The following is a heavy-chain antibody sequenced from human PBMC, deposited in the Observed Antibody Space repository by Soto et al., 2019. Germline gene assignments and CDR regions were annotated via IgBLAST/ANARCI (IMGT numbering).Heavy chain of an antibody. CDR2: IFQSGST. CDR1: GGTIRSPDW. V-gene: IGHV4-4*02. Sequence: PSEKLSLTXGVSGGTIRSPDWWTWDRQPPGKGLEWIGEIFQSGSTNYTPSLESRVTISMDKSKNQFSLTLTSVTAADTTVSFCARGRGRYSSGWSWFDPWGRGILVTVSS. D-gene: IGHD6-19*01. CDR3: ARGRGRYSSGWSWFDP. J-gene: IGHJ5*02.